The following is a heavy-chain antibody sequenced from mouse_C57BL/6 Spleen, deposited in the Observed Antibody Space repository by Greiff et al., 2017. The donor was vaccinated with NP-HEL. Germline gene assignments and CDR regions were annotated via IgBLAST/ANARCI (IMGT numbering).Heavy chain of an antibody. CDR2: INPNYGTT. Sequence: EVQLQQSGPELVKPGASVKISCKASGYSFTDYNMNWVKQSNGKSLEWIGVINPNYGTTSYNQKFKGKATLTVDQSSSTAYMQLNSLTSEDSAVYYGATTTVVATDAMDYWGQGTSVTVSS. CDR1: GYSFTDYN. D-gene: IGHD1-1*01. CDR3: ATTTVVATDAMDY. V-gene: IGHV1-39*01. J-gene: IGHJ4*01.